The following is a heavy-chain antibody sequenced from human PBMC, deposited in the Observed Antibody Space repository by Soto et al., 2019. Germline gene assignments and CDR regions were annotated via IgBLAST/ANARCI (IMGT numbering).Heavy chain of an antibody. J-gene: IGHJ4*02. CDR1: GGSISSGGYY. CDR2: IYYSGST. D-gene: IGHD6-13*01. V-gene: IGHV4-31*03. Sequence: SETLSLTCTVSGGSISSGGYYWSWIRQHPGKGLEWIGYIYYSGSTYYNPSLKSRVTISVDTSKNQFSLKLSSVTAADTAVYYCARVPYIAAAGTLRFLFDYWGQGNLVTVSS. CDR3: ARVPYIAAAGTLRFLFDY.